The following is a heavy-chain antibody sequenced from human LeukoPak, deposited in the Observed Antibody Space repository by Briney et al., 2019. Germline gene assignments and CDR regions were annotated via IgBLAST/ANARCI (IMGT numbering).Heavy chain of an antibody. V-gene: IGHV4-34*01. CDR2: INHSGST. CDR1: GGSFSGYY. Sequence: SETLSLTCAVYGGSFSGYYWSWIRQPPGKGLEWIGEINHSGSTNYNPSLKSRVTISVDTSKNQFSLKLSSVTAADTAVYYCATTLITVAGLSFDYWGQGTLVTVSS. D-gene: IGHD6-19*01. CDR3: ATTLITVAGLSFDY. J-gene: IGHJ4*02.